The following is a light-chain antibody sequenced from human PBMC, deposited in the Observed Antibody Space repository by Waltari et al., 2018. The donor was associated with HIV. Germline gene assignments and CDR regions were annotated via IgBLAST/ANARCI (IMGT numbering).Light chain of an antibody. V-gene: IGLV1-47*01. J-gene: IGLJ2*01. CDR1: SSTIGSFY. CDR3: AAWTDSLRGVV. CDR2: RNN. Sequence: QSVLTQPPSASGTPGQRVTISCSGRSSTIGSFYVYWYQQLPGSAPKLLIYRNNQRPSGVPDRFSGSKSGTSASLAISGLRSEDEADYYCAAWTDSLRGVVFGGGTKLSVL.